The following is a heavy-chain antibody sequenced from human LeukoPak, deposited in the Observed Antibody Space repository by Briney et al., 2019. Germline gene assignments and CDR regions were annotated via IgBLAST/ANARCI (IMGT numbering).Heavy chain of an antibody. V-gene: IGHV3-30*18. CDR1: GFTFSSYG. J-gene: IGHJ4*02. D-gene: IGHD2/OR15-2a*01. CDR2: ISYDGSNK. CDR3: VKDHYFSFEY. Sequence: GGSLRLSCAASGFTFSSYGMHWVRQAPGKGLEWVAVISYDGSNKYYADSVKGRFTISRDNSKNTLYLQMNSLSAEDTGVYYCVKDHYFSFEYWGQGTLVTVSS.